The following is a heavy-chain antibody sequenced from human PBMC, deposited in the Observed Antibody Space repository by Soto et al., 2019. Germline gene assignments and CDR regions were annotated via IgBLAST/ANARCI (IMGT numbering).Heavy chain of an antibody. D-gene: IGHD5-18*01. CDR3: ARLAYTSGFTFDY. V-gene: IGHV4-59*01. J-gene: IGHJ4*02. Sequence: SETLSLTCTVSGGSISSDYWTWIRQPPGERLEWIRYIYYNGNTNYNSSLKSRVTISIDTSKNQFSLKLNSVTAADTAVYFCARLAYTSGFTFDYWGRGTLVTVSS. CDR1: GGSISSDY. CDR2: IYYNGNT.